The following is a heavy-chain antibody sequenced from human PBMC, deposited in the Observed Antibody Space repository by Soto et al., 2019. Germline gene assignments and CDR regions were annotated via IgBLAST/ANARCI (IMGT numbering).Heavy chain of an antibody. CDR1: GGSFSGYY. Sequence: SETLSLTCAVYGGSFSGYYWSWIRQPPGKGLEWIGEINHSGSTNYNPSLKSRVTISVDTSKNQFSLKLSSVTATDTAVYYCARGDVVVVAATGTYYYYYYMDVWGKGTTVTVS. J-gene: IGHJ6*03. V-gene: IGHV4-34*01. D-gene: IGHD2-15*01. CDR3: ARGDVVVVAATGTYYYYYYMDV. CDR2: INHSGST.